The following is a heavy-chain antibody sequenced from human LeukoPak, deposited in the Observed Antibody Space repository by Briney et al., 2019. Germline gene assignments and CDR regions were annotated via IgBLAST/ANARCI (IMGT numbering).Heavy chain of an antibody. J-gene: IGHJ5*02. CDR2: MYYSGST. V-gene: IGHV4-30-4*01. Sequence: SQTLSLTCTVSGGSISSGDYYWSWIRQPPGKGLEWIAYMYYSGSTYYNPSLKSRVTMSADTSKNQLSLKLSSVTAADTAVYYCARSYYYDSRIDPWGQGILVTVSS. CDR3: ARSYYYDSRIDP. CDR1: GGSISSGDYY. D-gene: IGHD3-22*01.